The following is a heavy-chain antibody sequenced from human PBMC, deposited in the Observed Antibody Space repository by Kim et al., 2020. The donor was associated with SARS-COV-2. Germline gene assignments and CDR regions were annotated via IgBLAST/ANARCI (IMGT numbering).Heavy chain of an antibody. CDR1: GFTFGDYS. J-gene: IGHJ3*02. V-gene: IGHV3-49*03. D-gene: IGHD3-3*01. CDR3: TREAQLTTLGGVIRNDSFVI. CDR2: IRVSAFGGTA. Sequence: GGSLRLSCRASGFTFGDYSMGWFRQAPGKGLEWVGFIRVSAFGGTAEYAASVEGRFTISRDDSESFAYLQMDGLKTEDTAMYYCTREAQLTTLGGVIRNDSFVIRGQGTMVTVSS.